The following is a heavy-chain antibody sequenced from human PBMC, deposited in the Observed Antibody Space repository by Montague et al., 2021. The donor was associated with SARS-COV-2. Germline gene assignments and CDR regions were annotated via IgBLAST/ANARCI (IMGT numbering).Heavy chain of an antibody. CDR3: ARRPLGYYYYGMDV. CDR2: IYHSGST. Sequence: SETLSLTCAVSGGSISSSNWWSWVRQPPGKGLEWIGEIYHSGSTNYNPPLKSRVTISVDKSKNQFSLKLSSVTAADTAVYYCARRPLGYYYYGMDVWGQGTTVTVSS. V-gene: IGHV4-4*02. J-gene: IGHJ6*02. CDR1: GGSISSSNW.